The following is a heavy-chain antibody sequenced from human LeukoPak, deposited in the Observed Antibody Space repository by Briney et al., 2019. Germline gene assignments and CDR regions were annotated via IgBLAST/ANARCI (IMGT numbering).Heavy chain of an antibody. CDR2: ISSSSSYI. CDR1: GFTFSSYS. J-gene: IGHJ1*01. Sequence: PGGSLRLSCAASGFTFSSYSMNWVRQAPGKGLEWVSSISSSSSYIYYADSVKGRFTISRDNSKNTLYLQVNSLRAEDTAVFYCAKGGGPGASLLLEHWGQGTLVTVSS. D-gene: IGHD3-22*01. V-gene: IGHV3-21*01. CDR3: AKGGGPGASLLLEH.